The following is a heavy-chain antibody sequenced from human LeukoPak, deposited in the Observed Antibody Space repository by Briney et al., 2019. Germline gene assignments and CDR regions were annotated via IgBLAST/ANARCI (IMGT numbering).Heavy chain of an antibody. V-gene: IGHV3-74*01. J-gene: IGHJ4*02. Sequence: GGSLRLSCAASGFTFSTSWMHWVRQAPGKGLVWVSRINSDGISTTYADFVKGRFTISRDNAKNTLYLQMNTLRAEDTAVYYCASFALGAVAGTWGQGTLVTVSS. CDR3: ASFALGAVAGT. CDR2: INSDGIST. D-gene: IGHD6-13*01. CDR1: GFTFSTSW.